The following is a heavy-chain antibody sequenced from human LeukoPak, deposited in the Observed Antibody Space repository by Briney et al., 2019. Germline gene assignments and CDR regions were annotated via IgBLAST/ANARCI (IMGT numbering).Heavy chain of an antibody. CDR2: IYHSGST. D-gene: IGHD5-12*01. V-gene: IGHV4-38-2*01. Sequence: SETLSLTCAVSGYSISSGYYWGWIRRPPGKGLEWIGSIYHSGSTYYNPSLKSRVTISVDTSKNQFSLKLSSVTAADTAVYYCARADRVATTNYYYYYGMDVRGKGTTVTVSS. J-gene: IGHJ6*04. CDR1: GYSISSGYY. CDR3: ARADRVATTNYYYYYGMDV.